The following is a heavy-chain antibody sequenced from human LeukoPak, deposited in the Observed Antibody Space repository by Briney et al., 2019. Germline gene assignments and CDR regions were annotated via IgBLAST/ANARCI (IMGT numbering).Heavy chain of an antibody. CDR3: ARVQKGTRITMVRGVTSHLDY. Sequence: EWXGXIXXXGSANYTPSLKSRVTISVDTSKNQFSLKLSSVTAADTAVYYCARVQKGTRITMVRGVTSHLDYWGQGTLVTVSS. D-gene: IGHD3-10*01. V-gene: IGHV4-34*09. J-gene: IGHJ4*02. CDR2: IXXXGSA.